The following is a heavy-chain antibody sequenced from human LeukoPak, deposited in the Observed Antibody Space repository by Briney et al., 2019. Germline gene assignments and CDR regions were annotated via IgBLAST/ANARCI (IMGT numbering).Heavy chain of an antibody. CDR3: ARGVHALGY. J-gene: IGHJ4*02. Sequence: PGGSLGLSCAASGFPFTDYPMFWVRLAPAKGLEWVSSISYDGTKQDYTGSVKGRFTISRDDSENTVFLQMNSLRPEDTAIYYCARGVHALGYWGLGTLVIVSS. CDR1: GFPFTDYP. V-gene: IGHV3-30-3*01. D-gene: IGHD2-2*01. CDR2: ISYDGTKQ.